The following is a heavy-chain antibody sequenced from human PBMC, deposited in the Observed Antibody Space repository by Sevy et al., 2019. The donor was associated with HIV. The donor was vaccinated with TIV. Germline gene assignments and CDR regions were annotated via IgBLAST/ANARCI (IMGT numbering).Heavy chain of an antibody. J-gene: IGHJ4*02. CDR2: INSDGSST. Sequence: GGSLRLSCAASGFTFSSYWMHWVRQAPGKGLVWVSRINSDGSSTSYAHSVKGRFTISRDKAKNTLYLQMNSLRAEDTAVYYCARNYYDSSGYYLDYWGQGTLVTVSS. D-gene: IGHD3-22*01. V-gene: IGHV3-74*01. CDR1: GFTFSSYW. CDR3: ARNYYDSSGYYLDY.